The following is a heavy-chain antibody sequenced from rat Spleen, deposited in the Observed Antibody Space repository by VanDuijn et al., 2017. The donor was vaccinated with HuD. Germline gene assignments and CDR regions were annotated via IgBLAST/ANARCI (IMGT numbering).Heavy chain of an antibody. V-gene: IGHV2-63*01. CDR3: TRELAY. Sequence: VQLVESGGDLVQPGRSLKLSCAASGFTFSNYGIHWIRPAPTKGLEWMGRMRYNGDTSYNSALTSRLSISRDTSKNQVFLKMNSLQTDDTGTYYCTRELAYWGQGTLVTVSS. CDR2: MRYNGDT. J-gene: IGHJ3*01. CDR1: GFTFSNYG.